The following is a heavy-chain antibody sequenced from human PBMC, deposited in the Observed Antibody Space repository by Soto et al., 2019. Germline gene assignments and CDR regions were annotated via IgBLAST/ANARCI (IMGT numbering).Heavy chain of an antibody. CDR1: GFTFSSYW. CDR3: ARVESSGWKSRLFDY. D-gene: IGHD6-19*01. CDR2: INSDGSST. Sequence: GGSLRLSCAASGFTFSSYWMHWVRQAPGKGLVWVSRINSDGSSTSYADSVKGRFTISRDNAKNTLYLQMNSLRAEDTAVYYCARVESSGWKSRLFDYWGQGTLVTVSS. V-gene: IGHV3-74*01. J-gene: IGHJ4*02.